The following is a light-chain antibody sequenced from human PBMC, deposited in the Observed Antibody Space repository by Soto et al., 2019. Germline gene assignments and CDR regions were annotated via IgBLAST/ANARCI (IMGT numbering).Light chain of an antibody. J-gene: IGLJ2*01. CDR2: EGF. V-gene: IGLV2-23*01. Sequence: QSALTQPASVSGSPGQSITISCTGTSGDVGNYNLVSWFQHHPGEAPKLLIYEGFRRPSGVSHRFSGSKSGNTASLTVSALQAEDEANYYCSSYAVSDTMIFGGGTKLTVL. CDR1: SGDVGNYNL. CDR3: SSYAVSDTMI.